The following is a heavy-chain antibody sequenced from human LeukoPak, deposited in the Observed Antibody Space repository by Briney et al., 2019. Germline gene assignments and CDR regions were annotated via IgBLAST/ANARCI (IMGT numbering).Heavy chain of an antibody. J-gene: IGHJ4*02. CDR1: GFTFDDYA. D-gene: IGHD5-12*01. CDR3: ARDQSRGYGFDY. CDR2: ISWNSGSI. V-gene: IGHV3-9*01. Sequence: GGSLRLSCAASGFTFDDYAMHWVRQAPGKGLEWVSGISWNSGSINYADSVKGRFTISRDNAKNSLYLQMNSLRSEDTAVYYCARDQSRGYGFDYWGQGTLVTVSS.